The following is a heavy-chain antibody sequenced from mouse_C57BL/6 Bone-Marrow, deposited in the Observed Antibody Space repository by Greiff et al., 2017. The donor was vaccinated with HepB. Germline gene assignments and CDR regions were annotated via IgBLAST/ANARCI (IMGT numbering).Heavy chain of an antibody. J-gene: IGHJ2*01. V-gene: IGHV1-7*01. Sequence: VQLQQSGAELAKPGASVKLSCKASGYTFTSYWMHWVKQRPGQGLEWIGYINPSSGYTKYNQKFKDKATLTADKSSSTAYMPLSSLTYEDSAVYYCARGDYSNYVYFDYWGQGTTLTVSS. CDR3: ARGDYSNYVYFDY. CDR1: GYTFTSYW. D-gene: IGHD2-5*01. CDR2: INPSSGYT.